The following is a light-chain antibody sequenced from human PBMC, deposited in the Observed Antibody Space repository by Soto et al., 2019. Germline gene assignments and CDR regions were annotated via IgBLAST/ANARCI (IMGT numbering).Light chain of an antibody. V-gene: IGLV2-11*01. CDR3: CSYAGSYTFVV. CDR1: SSDVGGYNY. Sequence: QSVLTQPRSVSGSPGQSVTISCTGTSSDVGGYNYVSWYQQHPGKAPKLMIYDVSKRPSGVPDRFSGSKSGNTASLTISGLQAEHEADYYCCSYAGSYTFVVFGGGTQLTVL. CDR2: DVS. J-gene: IGLJ2*01.